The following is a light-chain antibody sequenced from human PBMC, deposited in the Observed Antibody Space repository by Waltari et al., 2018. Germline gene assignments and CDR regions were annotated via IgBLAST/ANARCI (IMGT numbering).Light chain of an antibody. CDR2: AAS. Sequence: DIQMTQSPSSLSASVGDRVTITCRASQSISTYLNWYQQKPGKAPKLLIYAASTLQTGVPSRVSGSGSGTDFTLTISCLQPEDFATYYCQQSYSTPFTFGGGT. J-gene: IGKJ4*01. V-gene: IGKV1-39*01. CDR1: QSISTY. CDR3: QQSYSTPFT.